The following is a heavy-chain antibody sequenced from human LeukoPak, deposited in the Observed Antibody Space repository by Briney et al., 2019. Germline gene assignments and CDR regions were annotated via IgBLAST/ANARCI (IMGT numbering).Heavy chain of an antibody. CDR3: ARDHPPDIVVVVAATRGGYFDY. D-gene: IGHD2-15*01. Sequence: PGRSLRLSCAASGFTFSSYAMHWVRQAPGKGLEWVAVISYDGSNKYYADSVKGRFTISRDNSKNTLYLQMNSLRAEDTAVYYCARDHPPDIVVVVAATRGGYFDYRGQGTLVTVSS. CDR2: ISYDGSNK. J-gene: IGHJ4*02. CDR1: GFTFSSYA. V-gene: IGHV3-30-3*01.